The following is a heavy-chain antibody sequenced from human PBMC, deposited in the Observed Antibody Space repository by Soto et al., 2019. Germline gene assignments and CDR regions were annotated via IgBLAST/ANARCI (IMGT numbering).Heavy chain of an antibody. CDR2: IYYSGST. V-gene: IGHV4-31*03. Sequence: SETLSLTCTVSGGSISSGVYYWSWIRQHPGKGLEWIGYIYYSGSTYYNPSLKSRVTISVDTSKNQFSLKLSSVTAADTAVYYCARDVERRGYFDYWGQGTLVTVSS. CDR1: GGSISSGVYY. J-gene: IGHJ4*02. CDR3: ARDVERRGYFDY. D-gene: IGHD1-26*01.